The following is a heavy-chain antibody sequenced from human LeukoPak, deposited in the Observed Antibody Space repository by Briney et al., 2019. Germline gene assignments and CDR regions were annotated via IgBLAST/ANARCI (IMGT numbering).Heavy chain of an antibody. J-gene: IGHJ4*02. V-gene: IGHV3-33*01. Sequence: PGRSLRLSCAASGFTFSSYGMHWVCQAPGKGLEWVAVIWYDGSNKYYADSVKGRFTISRDNSKNTLYLQMNSLRAEDTAVYYCATTGYSYGKEIDYWGQGTLVTVSS. D-gene: IGHD5-18*01. CDR2: IWYDGSNK. CDR1: GFTFSSYG. CDR3: ATTGYSYGKEIDY.